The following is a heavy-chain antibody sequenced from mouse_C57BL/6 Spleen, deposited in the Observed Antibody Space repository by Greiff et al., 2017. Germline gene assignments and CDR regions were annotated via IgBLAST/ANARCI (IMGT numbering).Heavy chain of an antibody. CDR3: TIWGGYFDY. D-gene: IGHD1-1*02. CDR1: GYTFTDYE. V-gene: IGHV1-15*01. Sequence: QVQLQQSGAELVRPGASVTLSCKASGYTFTDYEMHWVKQTPVHGLEWIGAIDPETGGTAYNQKFKGKAILTADKSSSTAYMELRSLTSEDSAVYYCTIWGGYFDYWGQGTTLTVSS. CDR2: IDPETGGT. J-gene: IGHJ2*01.